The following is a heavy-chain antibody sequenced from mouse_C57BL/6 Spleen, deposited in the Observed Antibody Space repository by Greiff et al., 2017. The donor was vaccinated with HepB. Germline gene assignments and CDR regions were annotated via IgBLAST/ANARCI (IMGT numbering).Heavy chain of an antibody. CDR1: GFTFRDYG. D-gene: IGHD2-5*01. V-gene: IGHV5-17*01. J-gene: IGHJ3*01. CDR2: ISSGSSTI. CDR3: AREGTYYSNSAWFAY. Sequence: EVMLVESGGGLVKPGGSLKLSCAASGFTFRDYGMHWVRQAPEKGLEWVAYISSGSSTIYYADTVKGRFTISRDNAKNTLFLQMTSLRSEDTAMYYCAREGTYYSNSAWFAYWGQGTLVTVSA.